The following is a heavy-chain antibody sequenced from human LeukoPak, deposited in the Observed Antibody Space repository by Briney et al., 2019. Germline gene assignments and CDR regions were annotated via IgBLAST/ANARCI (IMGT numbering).Heavy chain of an antibody. J-gene: IGHJ4*02. Sequence: SETLSLTCIVSYGSISSYYWSWIRQPPGKGLEWIGQIYSSGITNYSSSLNSRVTISVDTSKNQFSLKLTSVTAADTAVYFCARSGGFGSDYWGQGTLVTVSS. CDR1: YGSISSYY. CDR3: ARSGGFGSDY. CDR2: IYSSGIT. D-gene: IGHD6-25*01. V-gene: IGHV4-59*01.